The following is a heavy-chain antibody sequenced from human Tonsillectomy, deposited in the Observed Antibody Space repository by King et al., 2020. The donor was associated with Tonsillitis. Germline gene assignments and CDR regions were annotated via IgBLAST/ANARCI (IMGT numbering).Heavy chain of an antibody. V-gene: IGHV5-51*01. CDR3: ARVYYGSGSYHYYYMDV. CDR1: GYSFTSYW. J-gene: IGHJ6*03. CDR2: IYPGDSDT. Sequence: VQLVESGAEVKKPGESLKISCKGSGYSFTSYWIGWVRQMPGKGLEWMGIIYPGDSDTRYSPSFQGQVTISADKSISTAYRQWSSLEASDTAMYYCARVYYGSGSYHYYYMDVWGKGTTVTVSS. D-gene: IGHD3-10*01.